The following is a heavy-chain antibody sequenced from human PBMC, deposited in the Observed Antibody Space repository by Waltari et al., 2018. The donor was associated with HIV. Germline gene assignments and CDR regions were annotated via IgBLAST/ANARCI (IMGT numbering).Heavy chain of an antibody. D-gene: IGHD2-15*01. CDR2: ITWDGGDT. CDR1: GCSFDELS. CDR3: AKDRMGSLNYFDS. J-gene: IGHJ4*02. Sequence: EVHLVESGGAVVQQGGYLRLSCAACGCSFDELSMHWVRQAPGKGLEWVSLITWDGGDTEYADSVRGRFTVSRDNSKNSLYLQLNSLRSEDTALYFCAKDRMGSLNYFDSWGQGTLVTVSS. V-gene: IGHV3-43*01.